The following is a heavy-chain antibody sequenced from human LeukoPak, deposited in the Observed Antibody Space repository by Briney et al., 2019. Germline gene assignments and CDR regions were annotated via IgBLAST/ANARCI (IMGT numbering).Heavy chain of an antibody. V-gene: IGHV4-39*07. CDR1: NASIISSSYY. Sequence: SETLSLTCSVSNASIISSSYYWGWIRQPPGKGLEWIGSIYYRGRTYYNPSLKIRVTISVDTSKNQFSLKLSSVTAADTAVYYCATYRSFQLYGYFDYWGQGTLVTVSS. D-gene: IGHD3-16*02. CDR2: IYYRGRT. J-gene: IGHJ4*02. CDR3: ATYRSFQLYGYFDY.